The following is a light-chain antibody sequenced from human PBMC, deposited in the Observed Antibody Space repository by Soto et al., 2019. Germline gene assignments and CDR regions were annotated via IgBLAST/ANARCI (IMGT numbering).Light chain of an antibody. J-gene: IGKJ4*01. V-gene: IGKV1-5*03. CDR1: QSISSW. CDR3: QQYNSYSYT. Sequence: DIQMTQSPSTLSASVGDRVTITCRASQSISSWLAWYQQKPGKAPKLLIYKASSLESGVPSRFSGSGSGTEFTLTISGLQPDDFATYYCQQYNSYSYTFGGGTKVEIK. CDR2: KAS.